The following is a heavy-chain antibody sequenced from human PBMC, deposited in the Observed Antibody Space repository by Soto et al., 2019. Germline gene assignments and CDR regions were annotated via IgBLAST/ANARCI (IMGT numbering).Heavy chain of an antibody. V-gene: IGHV1-69*02. CDR1: GGTFSSYT. D-gene: IGHD5-12*01. Sequence: QVQLVQSGAEVKKPGSSVKVSCKASGGTFSSYTISWVRQAPGQGLEWMGRIIPILGIANYAQKFQGRVTITADKSTSTAYMELSSLRSEDTAVYYCRIYSGCDSDAFDIWGQGTMVTVSS. CDR2: IIPILGIA. J-gene: IGHJ3*02. CDR3: RIYSGCDSDAFDI.